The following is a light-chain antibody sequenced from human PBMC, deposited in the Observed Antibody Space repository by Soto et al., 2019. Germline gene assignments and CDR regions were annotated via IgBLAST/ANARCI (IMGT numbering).Light chain of an antibody. CDR2: GNS. Sequence: QSVLTQPPSVSGAPGQRVTISCTGCSSNIGAGYDVHWYQQLPGTAPKLLIYGNSNRPSGVPDRFSGSKSGTSASLAITGLQAEDEADYYCQSYDSSLSGYVVFGGGTTVTVL. CDR1: SSNIGAGYD. V-gene: IGLV1-40*01. CDR3: QSYDSSLSGYVV. J-gene: IGLJ2*01.